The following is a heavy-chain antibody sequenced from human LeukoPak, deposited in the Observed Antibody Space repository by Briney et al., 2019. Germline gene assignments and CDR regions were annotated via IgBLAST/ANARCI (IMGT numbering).Heavy chain of an antibody. Sequence: GGSLRLSCAASGFTFSNYSMNWVRQAPGKGLEWISYTSSRSSTIYYADSVKGRFSISRDNAENSLYLQMNSLRAEDTAVYYCARDRSVVAGRYYFDYWGQGTLVTVSS. CDR3: ARDRSVVAGRYYFDY. J-gene: IGHJ4*02. CDR1: GFTFSNYS. D-gene: IGHD6-19*01. CDR2: TSSRSSTI. V-gene: IGHV3-48*04.